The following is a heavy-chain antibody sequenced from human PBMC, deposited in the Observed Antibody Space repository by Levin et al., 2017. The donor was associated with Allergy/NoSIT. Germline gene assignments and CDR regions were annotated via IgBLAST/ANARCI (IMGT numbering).Heavy chain of an antibody. V-gene: IGHV5-51*01. D-gene: IGHD3-22*01. CDR1: GYSFTNYW. Sequence: GESLKISCKGSGYSFTNYWIGWVRQMPGKGLEWMGIIYPGDSDTTYSPSFQGQVTISADKSISTAYLQWSSLKASETGTYYCARRGSDSSGSYYLDYWGQGTLVTVSS. J-gene: IGHJ4*02. CDR3: ARRGSDSSGSYYLDY. CDR2: IYPGDSDT.